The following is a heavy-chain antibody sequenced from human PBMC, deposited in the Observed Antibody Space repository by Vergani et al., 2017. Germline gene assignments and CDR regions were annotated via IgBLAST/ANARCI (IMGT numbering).Heavy chain of an antibody. CDR3: ARSRIYYGAGSPDY. Sequence: QVKLQESGPGLVKPSETLSLTCTVSGASVNSYYWSWIRQPPGKGLEWRGYVSFREVTLYDPSVKGRMTIALNTSSNQFSLYLASVTAADQAVYYCARSRIYYGAGSPDYWGQGTLVTVSS. CDR2: VSFREVT. CDR1: GASVNSYY. V-gene: IGHV4-59*02. J-gene: IGHJ4*02. D-gene: IGHD3-10*01.